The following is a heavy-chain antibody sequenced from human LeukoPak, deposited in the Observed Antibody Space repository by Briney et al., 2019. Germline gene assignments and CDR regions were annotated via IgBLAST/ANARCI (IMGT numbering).Heavy chain of an antibody. D-gene: IGHD2-2*01. CDR3: ARAVVVVVPAATGYYFDY. V-gene: IGHV4-34*01. J-gene: IGHJ4*02. Sequence: SETLSLTCAVYGGSFSGYYWSWIRQPPGKGLEWIGEINHSGSTNYNPSLKSRVTISVGTSKNQFSLKLSSVTAADTAVYYCARAVVVVVPAATGYYFDYWGQGTLVTVSS. CDR1: GGSFSGYY. CDR2: INHSGST.